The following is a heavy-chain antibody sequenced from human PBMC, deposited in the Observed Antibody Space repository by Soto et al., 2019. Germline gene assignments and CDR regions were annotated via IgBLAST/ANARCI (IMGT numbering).Heavy chain of an antibody. CDR3: ARAFGAAAGFDDY. Sequence: EVQLVESGGGLVKPGGSLRLSCAASGFTFSSYSMNWVRQAPGKGLEWVSSISSSSSYIYYADSVKGRFTISRDNAKNSLYLQMNSLRAEDTAVYYCARAFGAAAGFDDYWGQGTLVTVSS. V-gene: IGHV3-21*01. J-gene: IGHJ4*02. CDR2: ISSSSSYI. D-gene: IGHD6-13*01. CDR1: GFTFSSYS.